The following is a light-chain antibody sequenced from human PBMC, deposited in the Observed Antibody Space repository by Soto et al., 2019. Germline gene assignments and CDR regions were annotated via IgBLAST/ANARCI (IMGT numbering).Light chain of an antibody. Sequence: ESVLTQSPDTLSLSPGERATLSCGASQSVSNNYLAWYQQKPGQAPRLLIYGASNRATGIPDRFSGSGSGTDFTLTISRLEPEDFAVYYCQQYGSSGTFGQGTKVDIK. CDR2: GAS. CDR1: QSVSNNY. CDR3: QQYGSSGT. J-gene: IGKJ1*01. V-gene: IGKV3-20*01.